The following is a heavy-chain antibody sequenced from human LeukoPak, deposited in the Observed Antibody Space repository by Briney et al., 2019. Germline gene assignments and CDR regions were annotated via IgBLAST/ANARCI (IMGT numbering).Heavy chain of an antibody. J-gene: IGHJ6*02. V-gene: IGHV3-48*02. D-gene: IGHD3-10*01. CDR2: IYYGSSTM. CDR3: ARVIAVVRGGGLSYYYAMDV. Sequence: PAGTLRLSCTASGFTIISYNRTWVRQPPGKGLKWVSYIYYGSSTMYYADSVKGRFTISRDNGKTSLYLQMNSLRDEDTAVYYCARVIAVVRGGGLSYYYAMDVWGQGTTVTVSS. CDR1: GFTIISYN.